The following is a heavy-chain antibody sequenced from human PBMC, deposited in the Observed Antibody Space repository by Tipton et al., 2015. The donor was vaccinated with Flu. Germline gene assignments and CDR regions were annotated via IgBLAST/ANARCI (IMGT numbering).Heavy chain of an antibody. CDR3: AKSGGFDS. D-gene: IGHD1-26*01. CDR1: GFPFSEFW. J-gene: IGHJ4*02. V-gene: IGHV3-7*01. Sequence: SLRLSCAASGFPFSEFWMHWVRQAPGKGLEWVAHINQDGSEESYVESVKGRFTISRDNSKDMLYLQMNSLRAEDTAVFYCAKSGGFDSWNQGALVIVSS. CDR2: INQDGSEE.